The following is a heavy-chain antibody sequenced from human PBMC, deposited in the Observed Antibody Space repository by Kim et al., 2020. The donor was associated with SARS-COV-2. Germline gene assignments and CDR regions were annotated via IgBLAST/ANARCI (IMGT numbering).Heavy chain of an antibody. CDR1: GGSISSSSYY. J-gene: IGHJ4*02. CDR3: ARGKGFGD. CDR2: IYYSGST. D-gene: IGHD3-10*01. Sequence: SETLSLTCTVSGGSISSSSYYWGWIRQPPGKGLEWIGSIYYSGSTYYNPSLKSRVTISVDTSKNQFSLKLSSVTAADTAVYYCARGKGFGDWGQGTLVT. V-gene: IGHV4-39*01.